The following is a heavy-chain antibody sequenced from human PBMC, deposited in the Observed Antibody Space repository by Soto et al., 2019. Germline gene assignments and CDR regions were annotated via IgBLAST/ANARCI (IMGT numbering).Heavy chain of an antibody. Sequence: SATLSGSGTVWGSEIIRDYGSSIRQPAGKGLEWIGRIYTSGSTNYNPSLKSRVTMSVDTPKNQFSLKLSSVTAADTAVYYCARGLDMVRGADYWGQGTLVTVSS. CDR3: ARGLDMVRGADY. V-gene: IGHV4-4*07. CDR2: IYTSGST. CDR1: GSEIIRDY. J-gene: IGHJ4*02. D-gene: IGHD3-10*01.